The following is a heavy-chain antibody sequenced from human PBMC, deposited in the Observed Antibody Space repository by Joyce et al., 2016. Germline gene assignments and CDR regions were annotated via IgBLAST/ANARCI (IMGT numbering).Heavy chain of an antibody. CDR2: ITPGFVTP. CDR1: GGSCGAQT. CDR3: ASGVAGYCSSSTCPRPLDV. J-gene: IGHJ3*01. V-gene: IGHV1-69*14. Sequence: QVHLVQSGAEVKMPGSSVKVSCTASGGSCGAQTFNGVRQTPGQGLEWMGGITPGFVTPHYAQKFQGTVSITADTGTSTVFMEVRSLTSDDTAMYYCASGVAGYCSSSTCPRPLDVWGQGTMVIVS. D-gene: IGHD2-2*01.